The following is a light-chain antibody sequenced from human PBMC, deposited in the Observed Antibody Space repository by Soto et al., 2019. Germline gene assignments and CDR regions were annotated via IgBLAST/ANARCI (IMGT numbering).Light chain of an antibody. J-gene: IGLJ2*01. CDR2: DVN. CDR1: SNDVGGYNY. Sequence: SLLTQPRSVSGSPGQSITISRTGNSNDVGGYNYVSWYQQHPGKAPKLLIYDVNKRPSRVPDRFSGSKSGNTASLTISGLQAEDEADYHCCSYAGSYTFVIFGGGTQLT. CDR3: CSYAGSYTFVI. V-gene: IGLV2-11*01.